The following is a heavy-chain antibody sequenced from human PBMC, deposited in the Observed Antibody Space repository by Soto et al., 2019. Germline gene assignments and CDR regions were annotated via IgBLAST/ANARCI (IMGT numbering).Heavy chain of an antibody. D-gene: IGHD5-18*01. Sequence: SETLSLTCTVSGGSVSSGSYYWSWIRQPPGKGLECVGYIYYSGSFNYNPSLKSRVTISVDTSKRQFSLRLESVTAADTAVYYCARGGGVTATFDYWGQGTLVTVSS. CDR2: IYYSGSF. CDR3: ARGGGVTATFDY. CDR1: GGSVSSGSYY. V-gene: IGHV4-61*01. J-gene: IGHJ4*02.